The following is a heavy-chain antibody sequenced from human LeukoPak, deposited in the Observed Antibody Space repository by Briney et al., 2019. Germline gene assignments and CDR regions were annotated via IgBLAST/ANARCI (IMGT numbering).Heavy chain of an antibody. D-gene: IGHD6-13*01. Sequence: PSETLSLTCTVSGASISSGSYYWSWIRQPAGKGLEWIGRVYTSGSTNYNPSLKSRVTISVGTSKNQFSLKLSSVTAADTAVYYCARHRLAIRPMYSSSSPYDYWGQGTLVTVSS. J-gene: IGHJ4*02. CDR3: ARHRLAIRPMYSSSSPYDY. CDR2: VYTSGST. CDR1: GASISSGSYY. V-gene: IGHV4-61*02.